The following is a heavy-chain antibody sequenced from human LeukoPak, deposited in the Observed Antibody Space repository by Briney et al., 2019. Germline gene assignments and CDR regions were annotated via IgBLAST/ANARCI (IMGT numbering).Heavy chain of an antibody. CDR1: GGSFSGYY. V-gene: IGHV4-34*01. CDR3: ARQQLVPRGWFDP. Sequence: SETLSLTGAVYGGSFSGYYWSWIRQPPGKGLEWIGEINHSGSTNYNPSLKSRVTISVDTSKNQFSLKLSSVTAADTAVYYCARQQLVPRGWFDPWGQGTLVTVSS. D-gene: IGHD6-13*01. CDR2: INHSGST. J-gene: IGHJ5*02.